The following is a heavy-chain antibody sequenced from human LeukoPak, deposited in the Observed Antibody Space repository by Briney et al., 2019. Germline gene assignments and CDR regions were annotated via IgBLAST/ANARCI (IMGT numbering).Heavy chain of an antibody. Sequence: PSQTLSLTCTVSGGSISSGSYYWSWIRQPAGKGLEWIGRIYTSGSTNYNPSLKSRVTISVDTSKNQFSLKLSSVTAADTAVYYCATGGGYSYGYRYWGQGTLVTVSS. V-gene: IGHV4-61*02. J-gene: IGHJ4*02. D-gene: IGHD5-18*01. CDR1: GGSISSGSYY. CDR2: IYTSGST. CDR3: ATGGGYSYGYRY.